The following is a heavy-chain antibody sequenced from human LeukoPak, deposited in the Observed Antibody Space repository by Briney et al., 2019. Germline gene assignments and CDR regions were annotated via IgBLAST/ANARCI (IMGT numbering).Heavy chain of an antibody. D-gene: IGHD6-19*01. CDR3: ARVSGWYLVDAFDI. Sequence: SVKVSCKASGGTFSSYAISWVRQAPGQGLEWMGGIIPIFGTANYAQRFQGRVTITADKSTSTAYMELSSLRSEDTAVYFCARVSGWYLVDAFDIWGQGTMVTVSS. CDR2: IIPIFGTA. V-gene: IGHV1-69*06. J-gene: IGHJ3*02. CDR1: GGTFSSYA.